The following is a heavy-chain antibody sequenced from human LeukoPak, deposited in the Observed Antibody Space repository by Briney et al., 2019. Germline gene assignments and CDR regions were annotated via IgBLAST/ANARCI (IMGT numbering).Heavy chain of an antibody. CDR1: GGSISSYY. V-gene: IGHV4-59*01. D-gene: IGHD6-19*01. CDR3: ARRTLVAGRNAFDI. J-gene: IGHJ3*02. CDR2: LYYSGST. Sequence: PSETLSLTCSVSGGSISSYYWSWIRQPPGKGLEWIGYLYYSGSTNSNPSLKSRVTMSVDTSKNQFSLKLRSVTAADTAVYYCARRTLVAGRNAFDIWGQGTMVTVSS.